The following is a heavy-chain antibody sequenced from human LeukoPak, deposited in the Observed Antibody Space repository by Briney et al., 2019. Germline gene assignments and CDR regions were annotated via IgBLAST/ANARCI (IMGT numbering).Heavy chain of an antibody. CDR3: ARVRGYYYDSSGYYYDSLWDY. J-gene: IGHJ4*02. CDR2: VNAGNGNT. D-gene: IGHD3-22*01. Sequence: ASVKVSCKASGYTFTSYAMHWVRQAPGQRLEWMGWVNAGNGNTKYSQKFQGRVTITRDTSASTAYMELSSLRSEDTAVYYCARVRGYYYDSSGYYYDSLWDYWGQGTLVTVSS. V-gene: IGHV1-3*01. CDR1: GYTFTSYA.